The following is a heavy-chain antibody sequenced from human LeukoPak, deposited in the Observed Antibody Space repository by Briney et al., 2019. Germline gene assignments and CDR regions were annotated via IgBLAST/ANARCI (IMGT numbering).Heavy chain of an antibody. CDR2: FDPEDGET. V-gene: IGHV1-24*01. CDR1: GYTLTELS. Sequence: ASVKVSCKVSGYTLTELSMHWVRQAPGKGLEWMGGFDPEDGETIYAQKFQGRVTMTEDTSTDTAYMELSSLRSEDTAVYYCATGITWELLKGAAIYYYYYGMDVWGQGTTVTVSS. CDR3: ATGITWELLKGAAIYYYYYGMDV. J-gene: IGHJ6*02. D-gene: IGHD1-26*01.